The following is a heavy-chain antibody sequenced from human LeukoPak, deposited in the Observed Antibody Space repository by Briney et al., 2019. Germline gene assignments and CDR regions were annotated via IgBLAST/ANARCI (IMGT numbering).Heavy chain of an antibody. CDR1: GGSISSSSYY. J-gene: IGHJ3*02. CDR3: ARQRNLPNGFDI. CDR2: IFYNGNT. V-gene: IGHV4-39*01. Sequence: SETLSLTCTVSGGSISSSSYYWGWIRQPPGKGLEWLGSIFYNGNTYYNPSLKSRVTISVDTSKNQLFLKLNSVTAADTAVYYCARQRNLPNGFDIWGQGTMVTVSS.